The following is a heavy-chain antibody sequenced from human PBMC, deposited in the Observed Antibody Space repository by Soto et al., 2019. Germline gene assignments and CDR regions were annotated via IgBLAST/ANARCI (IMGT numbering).Heavy chain of an antibody. Sequence: QITLKESGPTLVKPTQTLTLTCAFSGFSLSTSGVGVGWMRQPPGKALEWLGFIYWDDGKRYNPSLKSRLTITKVTSKNRVVLTMTTMDPVDTATYYCAHSPLRYSSGYGFDYLGQGTLVTVSS. J-gene: IGHJ4*02. CDR2: IYWDDGK. CDR1: GFSLSTSGVG. D-gene: IGHD5-18*01. V-gene: IGHV2-5*02. CDR3: AHSPLRYSSGYGFDY.